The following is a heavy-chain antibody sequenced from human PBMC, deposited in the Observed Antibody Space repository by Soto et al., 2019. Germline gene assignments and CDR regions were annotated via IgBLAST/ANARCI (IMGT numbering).Heavy chain of an antibody. CDR3: ARVLSSSWFPFDY. V-gene: IGHV5-51*01. D-gene: IGHD6-13*01. CDR1: GYSFTSYW. CDR2: IYPGDSDT. Sequence: PGEXLKISCKGSGYSFTSYWIGWVRQMPGKGLEWMGIIYPGDSDTRYSPSFQGQVTISADKSISTAYLQWSSLKASDTALYYCARVLSSSWFPFDYWGQGTLVTVSS. J-gene: IGHJ4*02.